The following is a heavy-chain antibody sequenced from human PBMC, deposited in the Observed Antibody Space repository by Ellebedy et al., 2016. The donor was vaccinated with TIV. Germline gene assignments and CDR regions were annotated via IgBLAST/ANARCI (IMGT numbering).Heavy chain of an antibody. CDR1: GGSISSYY. CDR2: IYYSGST. Sequence: SETLSLTCTVSGGSISSYYWSWIRQPPGKGLEWIGCIYYSGSTNYNPSLKSRVTISVATSKNQFSLKLRSVTAADTAVYYCARGIISGGSSNWRGSDYWGQGTLVTVSS. J-gene: IGHJ4*02. V-gene: IGHV4-59*08. CDR3: ARGIISGGSSNWRGSDY. D-gene: IGHD6-25*01.